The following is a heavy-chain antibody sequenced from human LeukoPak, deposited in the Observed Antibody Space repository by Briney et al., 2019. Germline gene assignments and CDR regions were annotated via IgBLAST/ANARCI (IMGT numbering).Heavy chain of an antibody. D-gene: IGHD5-18*01. CDR3: AGYADSYYYYGMDV. V-gene: IGHV4-39*01. CDR2: IYYSGST. J-gene: IGHJ6*02. Sequence: SETLSLTCTVSGGSISSSSYYWGWIRQPPGKGLEWIGSIYYSGSTYYNPSLKSRVTISVDTSKNQFSLKLSSVTAADTAVYYCAGYADSYYYYGMDVWGQGTTVTVSS. CDR1: GGSISSSSYY.